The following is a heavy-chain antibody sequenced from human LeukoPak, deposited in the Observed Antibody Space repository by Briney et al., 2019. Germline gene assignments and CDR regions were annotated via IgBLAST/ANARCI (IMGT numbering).Heavy chain of an antibody. CDR3: ARDLHDILTGYYFDY. V-gene: IGHV1-2*02. J-gene: IGHJ4*02. D-gene: IGHD3-9*01. CDR2: NNPNSGGT. CDR1: GYTFTGYY. Sequence: ASVKVSCKASGYTFTGYYMHWVRQAPGQGLEWMGWNNPNSGGTNYAQKFQGRVTMTRDTSISTAYMELSRLRSDDTAVYYCARDLHDILTGYYFDYWGQGTLVTVSS.